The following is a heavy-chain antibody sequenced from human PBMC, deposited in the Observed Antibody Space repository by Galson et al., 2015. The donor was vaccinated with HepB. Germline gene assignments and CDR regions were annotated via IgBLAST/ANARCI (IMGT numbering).Heavy chain of an antibody. CDR1: GYTFTSYG. J-gene: IGHJ6*03. Sequence: SVKVSCKASGYTFTSYGISWVRQAPGQGLKWMGWISAYNGNTNYAQKLQGRVTMTTDTSTSTAYMELRSLRSDDTAVYYCARDFWSGYYTDQYYYYYMDVWGKGTTVTVSS. CDR3: ARDFWSGYYTDQYYYYYMDV. V-gene: IGHV1-18*01. D-gene: IGHD3-3*01. CDR2: ISAYNGNT.